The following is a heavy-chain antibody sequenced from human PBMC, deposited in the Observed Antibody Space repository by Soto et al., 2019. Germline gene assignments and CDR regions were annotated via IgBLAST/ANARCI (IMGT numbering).Heavy chain of an antibody. D-gene: IGHD2-15*01. J-gene: IGHJ4*02. Sequence: ASVKVSCKVSGYTLTELSMHWVRQAPGKGLEWMGGFDPEDGETIYAQKFQGRVTMTEDTSTDKAYRELSSLRSEDTAVYYCATALYCSGGSCYGYYFDYWGQGTLVTVSS. CDR1: GYTLTELS. CDR3: ATALYCSGGSCYGYYFDY. CDR2: FDPEDGET. V-gene: IGHV1-24*01.